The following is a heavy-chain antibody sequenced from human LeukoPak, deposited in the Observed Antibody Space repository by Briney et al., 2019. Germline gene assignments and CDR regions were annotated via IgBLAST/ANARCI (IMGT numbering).Heavy chain of an antibody. CDR3: AKGGFHYDYCFDY. CDR1: GFTFSSYG. CDR2: IRYDGSNK. V-gene: IGHV3-30*02. J-gene: IGHJ4*02. D-gene: IGHD3-16*01. Sequence: GGSLRLSCAASGFTFSSYGMHWVRQAPGKGLGWVAFIRYDGSNKYYADSVKGRFTISRDNSKNTLYLQMNSLRAEDTAVYYCAKGGFHYDYCFDYWGQGTLVTVSS.